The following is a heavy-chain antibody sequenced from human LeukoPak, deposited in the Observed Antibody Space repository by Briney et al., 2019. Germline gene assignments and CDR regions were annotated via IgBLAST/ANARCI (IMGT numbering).Heavy chain of an antibody. D-gene: IGHD3-22*01. CDR3: ARILDYYDSSGYYQYYFDY. CDR2: IDPSDSYT. CDR1: GYSFTSYW. V-gene: IGHV5-10-1*01. Sequence: GESLKISCKGSGYSFTSYWISWVRQMPGKGLEWIGRIDPSDSYTNYSPSFQGHVTISADKSISTAYLQWSSLKASDTAMYYCARILDYYDSSGYYQYYFDYWGQGTLVTVSS. J-gene: IGHJ4*02.